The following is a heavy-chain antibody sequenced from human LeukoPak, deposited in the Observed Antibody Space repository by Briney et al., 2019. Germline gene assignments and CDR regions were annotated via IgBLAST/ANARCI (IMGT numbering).Heavy chain of an antibody. D-gene: IGHD6-19*01. CDR3: ATSSAWSHFDH. V-gene: IGHV3-53*01. CDR2: LYSGGST. J-gene: IGHJ4*02. CDR1: GFSVSSNY. Sequence: GGSLRLSCAASGFSVSSNYMSWVRQAPGKGLEWVSILYSGGSTYYADYVKGRFTISRDTSKNTLYLQMNSLRPEDTAKYYCATSSAWSHFDHWGQGTLVSASS.